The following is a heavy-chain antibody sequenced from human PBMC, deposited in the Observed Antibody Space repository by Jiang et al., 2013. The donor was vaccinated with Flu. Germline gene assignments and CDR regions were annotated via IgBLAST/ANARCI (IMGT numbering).Heavy chain of an antibody. J-gene: IGHJ4*02. Sequence: GQGLEWVGWINAHNGGTKYAQKFQGRVTLTRDTSVSTAYMDLSSLISDDTAIYYCARGGSGSLWYAPLDSWGQGALVTVSS. D-gene: IGHD6-13*01. V-gene: IGHV1-2*02. CDR3: ARGGSGSLWYAPLDS. CDR2: INAHNGGT.